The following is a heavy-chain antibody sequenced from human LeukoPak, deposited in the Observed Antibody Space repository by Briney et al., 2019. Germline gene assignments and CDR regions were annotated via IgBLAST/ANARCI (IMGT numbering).Heavy chain of an antibody. CDR1: GGSISSGGYY. CDR2: THYSGIT. V-gene: IGHV4-30-4*08. D-gene: IGHD6-13*01. CDR3: ARARACSSSWYYFDY. Sequence: SETLSLTCTVSGGSISSGGYYWSWIRQPPGKGLEWIGHTHYSGITYYSPSLKSRLTISVDTSKNQFSLKLSSVTAADTAVYHCARARACSSSWYYFDYWGQGTLVTVSS. J-gene: IGHJ4*02.